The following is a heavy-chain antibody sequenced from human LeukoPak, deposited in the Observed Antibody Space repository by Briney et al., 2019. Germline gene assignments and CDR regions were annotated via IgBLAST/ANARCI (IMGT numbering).Heavy chain of an antibody. D-gene: IGHD6-19*01. CDR2: IYGGGTNT. Sequence: GSLLLSCVGSGFSFSSFAMTWVRPAPGKGLEWVSTIYGGGTNTFYADSVKGRFTISRDDSKNMQFLEMDSLRPEDTAVYFCAKRITVAAGIYFDSWGQGTLVTVSS. CDR3: AKRITVAAGIYFDS. V-gene: IGHV3-23*01. CDR1: GFSFSSFA. J-gene: IGHJ4*02.